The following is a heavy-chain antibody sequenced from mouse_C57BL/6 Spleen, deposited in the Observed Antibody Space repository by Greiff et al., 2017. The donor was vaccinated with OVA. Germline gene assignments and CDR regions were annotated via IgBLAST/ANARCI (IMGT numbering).Heavy chain of an antibody. V-gene: IGHV10-3*01. J-gene: IGHJ4*01. CDR3: VREGSSNYERYYAMDY. Sequence: EVKLMESGGGLVQPKGSLKLSCAASGFTFNTYAMHWVRQAPGKGLEWVARIRSKSSNYATYYADSVKDRFTISRDDSQSMLYLQMNNLKTEDTAMYYCVREGSSNYERYYAMDYWGQGTSVTVSS. CDR1: GFTFNTYA. D-gene: IGHD2-5*01. CDR2: IRSKSSNYAT.